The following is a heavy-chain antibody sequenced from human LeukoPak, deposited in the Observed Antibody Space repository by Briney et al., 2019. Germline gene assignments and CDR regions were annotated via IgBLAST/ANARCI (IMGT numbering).Heavy chain of an antibody. V-gene: IGHV3-23*01. CDR2: ISGSGGST. Sequence: GGSLRLSCAASGFTFSSYAVSWVRQAPRKGLECASRISGSGGSTYSADSVKGRFTISRDNSKNTLYLQMNSLRAEDTALYYCAKDRSCTNDICHGDFDYWGQGTLVTVSS. D-gene: IGHD2-8*01. J-gene: IGHJ4*02. CDR3: AKDRSCTNDICHGDFDY. CDR1: GFTFSSYA.